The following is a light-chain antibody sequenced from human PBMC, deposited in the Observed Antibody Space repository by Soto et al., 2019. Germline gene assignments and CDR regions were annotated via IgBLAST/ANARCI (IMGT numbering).Light chain of an antibody. Sequence: EVLMTQSPATLSVSPGERATLSCRASQSVSSNLAWYQQKPGQAPRLLIYGASTRATGIPARFSGSGSGTAFTLTISSLQSEDFAVYYCQQYNNWPPITFGQGTRLEIK. CDR2: GAS. CDR3: QQYNNWPPIT. V-gene: IGKV3-15*01. CDR1: QSVSSN. J-gene: IGKJ5*01.